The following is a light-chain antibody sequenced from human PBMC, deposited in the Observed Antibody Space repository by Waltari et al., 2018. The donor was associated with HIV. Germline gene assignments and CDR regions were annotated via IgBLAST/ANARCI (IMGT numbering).Light chain of an antibody. Sequence: QSALTQPASVSGSPGQSITISCTGSSSDVGTYNSVSWYQQHPVKAPKLIIYEVSNRPSGFSNRFSGSKSGSTASLTISGLQAEDEADYYCSSYTSGNAVLFGGGTKVTVL. CDR2: EVS. V-gene: IGLV2-14*01. CDR1: SSDVGTYNS. J-gene: IGLJ2*01. CDR3: SSYTSGNAVL.